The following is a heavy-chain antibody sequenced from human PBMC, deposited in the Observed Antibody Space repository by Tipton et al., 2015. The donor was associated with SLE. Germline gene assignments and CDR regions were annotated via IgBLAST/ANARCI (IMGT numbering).Heavy chain of an antibody. Sequence: TLSLTCTVSGGSFSSHYWTWIRQPPGKGLEWIGYIYYSGSTAYNSSLKSRVTISVDTSTDQFSLNLSSVTAADTAVYHCARALYYYDSGSYFYYMDVWGKGTSVTVSS. V-gene: IGHV4-59*11. CDR1: GGSFSSHY. D-gene: IGHD3-10*01. J-gene: IGHJ6*03. CDR2: IYYSGST. CDR3: ARALYYYDSGSYFYYMDV.